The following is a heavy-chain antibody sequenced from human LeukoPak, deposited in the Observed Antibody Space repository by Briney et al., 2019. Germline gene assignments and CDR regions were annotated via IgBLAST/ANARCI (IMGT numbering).Heavy chain of an antibody. CDR1: GYTFTVYY. Sequence: ASVKVSCKASGYTFTVYYMHWVRQAPGQGLEWMGWINPNSGGTNYAQKFQGRVTMTRDTSISTAYMGLSRLSSDDTAVYYCARYNHDLYDAFDIWGQGTMVTVSS. CDR3: ARYNHDLYDAFDI. V-gene: IGHV1-2*02. D-gene: IGHD3/OR15-3a*01. CDR2: INPNSGGT. J-gene: IGHJ3*02.